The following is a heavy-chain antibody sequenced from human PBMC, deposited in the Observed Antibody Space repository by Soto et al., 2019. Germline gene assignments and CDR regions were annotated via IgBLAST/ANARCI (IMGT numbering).Heavy chain of an antibody. CDR2: ISSNGGST. Sequence: GGSLRLSCSASGFTFNSYAMHWVRQAPGKGLEYVSAISSNGGSTYYADSVKGRFTISRDNSKNTLYLQMSSLRAEDTAVYYCVKDVFSGYYDSSGYPSWGQGTLVTVSS. V-gene: IGHV3-64D*06. D-gene: IGHD3-22*01. CDR1: GFTFNSYA. J-gene: IGHJ5*02. CDR3: VKDVFSGYYDSSGYPS.